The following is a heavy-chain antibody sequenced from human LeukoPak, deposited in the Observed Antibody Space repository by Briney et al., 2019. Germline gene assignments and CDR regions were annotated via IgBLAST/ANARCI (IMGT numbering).Heavy chain of an antibody. CDR1: GGTFISYA. J-gene: IGHJ4*02. CDR3: ARDQTMYYYDSSGYSPRFHY. D-gene: IGHD3-22*01. Sequence: ASVKVSCKASGGTFISYAISWVRQAPGQGLEWMGGIIPVFGTSNYAQKFQGRVTITADESTRTAYMELSRLRSDDTAVYYCARDQTMYYYDSSGYSPRFHYWGQGTLVTVSS. V-gene: IGHV1-69*13. CDR2: IIPVFGTS.